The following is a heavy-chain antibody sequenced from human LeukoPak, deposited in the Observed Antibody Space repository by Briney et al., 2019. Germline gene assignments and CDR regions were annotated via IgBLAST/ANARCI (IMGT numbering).Heavy chain of an antibody. CDR2: IYTSGST. D-gene: IGHD4-17*01. J-gene: IGHJ5*02. CDR3: ARDRGEHDYGDMDWFDP. Sequence: SETLSLTCTVSGGSISSYYWSWIRQPAGKGLEWTGRIYTSGSTNYNPSLKSRVTMSVDTSKNQFSLKLSSVTAADTAVYYCARDRGEHDYGDMDWFDPWGQRTLVTVSS. CDR1: GGSISSYY. V-gene: IGHV4-4*07.